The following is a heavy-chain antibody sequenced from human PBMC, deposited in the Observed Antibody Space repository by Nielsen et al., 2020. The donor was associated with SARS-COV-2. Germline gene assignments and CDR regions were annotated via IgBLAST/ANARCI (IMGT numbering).Heavy chain of an antibody. CDR2: ISSSGYYI. D-gene: IGHD2-15*01. J-gene: IGHJ4*02. CDR3: ARELGDCSGGSCFL. Sequence: GGSLRLSCAASGFTFSSYTMNWVRQAPGRGLGWVSSISSSGYYIYYADSVKGRFTISRDNAKNSLSLQMNSLRAEDTAVYYCARELGDCSGGSCFLWGQGTLVTVSS. V-gene: IGHV3-21*01. CDR1: GFTFSSYT.